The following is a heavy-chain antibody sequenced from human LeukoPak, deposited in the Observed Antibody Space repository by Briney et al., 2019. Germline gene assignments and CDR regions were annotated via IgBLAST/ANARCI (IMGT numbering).Heavy chain of an antibody. CDR2: ISSSSSYI. V-gene: IGHV3-21*01. D-gene: IGHD1-26*01. Sequence: PGGSLRLSCAASGFTFSSYSMSWVRQAPGKGLEWVSSISSSSSYIYYADSVKGRFTISRDNAKNSLYLQMNSLRAEDTAVYYCARSGELAFDYWGQGTLVTVSS. CDR3: ARSGELAFDY. CDR1: GFTFSSYS. J-gene: IGHJ4*02.